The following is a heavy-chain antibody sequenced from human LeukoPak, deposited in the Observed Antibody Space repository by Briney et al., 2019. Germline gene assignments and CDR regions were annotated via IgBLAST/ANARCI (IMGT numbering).Heavy chain of an antibody. V-gene: IGHV3-23*01. CDR1: GFAFSSLA. D-gene: IGHD6-19*01. J-gene: IGHJ4*02. CDR3: AKDARRTNGWYFFDY. Sequence: TGGSLRLSCAASGFAFSSLAMGWVRQAPGKGLEWVSVISDSGSITYYADSVKGRFTISRDNSKNTLFLQTNSLGAEDTAVYYCAKDARRTNGWYFFDYWGQGTLVTVSS. CDR2: ISDSGSIT.